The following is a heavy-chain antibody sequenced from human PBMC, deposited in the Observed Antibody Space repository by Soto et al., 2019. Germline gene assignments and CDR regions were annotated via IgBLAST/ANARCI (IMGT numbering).Heavy chain of an antibody. CDR1: GGTVASSHW. CDR2: VYHTGDT. J-gene: IGHJ5*02. CDR3: AREIVTAGGKNYFDP. Sequence: PSETLSLTCGVSGGTVASSHWWSWVRQSPGRGLEWIGNVYHTGDTNFNPSLQSRVTFSVDKSNNQFSLRLTSVTAADTAVYFCAREIVTAGGKNYFDPWGPGTLVTVXS. V-gene: IGHV4-4*02. D-gene: IGHD2-21*02.